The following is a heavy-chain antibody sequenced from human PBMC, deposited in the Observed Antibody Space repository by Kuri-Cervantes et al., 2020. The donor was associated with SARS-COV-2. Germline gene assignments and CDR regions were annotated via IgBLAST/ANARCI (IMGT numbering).Heavy chain of an antibody. CDR2: LNHSGST. V-gene: IGHV4-34*01. Sequence: GSLRLSCAASGFNFNITDMHWVRQAPGKGLEWIGELNHSGSTNYNPSLKSRVTISVDTSKNQFSLKLSSVTAADTAVYYCARVKGIVLIDWFDPWGQGTLVTVSS. D-gene: IGHD2-8*01. J-gene: IGHJ5*02. CDR1: GFNFNITD. CDR3: ARVKGIVLIDWFDP.